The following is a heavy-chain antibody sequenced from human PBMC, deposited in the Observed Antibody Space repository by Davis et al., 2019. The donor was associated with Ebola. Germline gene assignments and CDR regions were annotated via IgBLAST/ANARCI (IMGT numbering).Heavy chain of an antibody. Sequence: KVSCKASGNSFTSFWIGWVRQMPGKGLEWMGLIYTGDSDTRYSPSFRGQVTISADKSITTAYLQWSGLRASDTAMYYCATLRRTITGMDDGFDIWGQGTMVTVSS. V-gene: IGHV5-51*01. CDR1: GNSFTSFW. J-gene: IGHJ3*02. D-gene: IGHD2-8*02. CDR3: ATLRRTITGMDDGFDI. CDR2: IYTGDSDT.